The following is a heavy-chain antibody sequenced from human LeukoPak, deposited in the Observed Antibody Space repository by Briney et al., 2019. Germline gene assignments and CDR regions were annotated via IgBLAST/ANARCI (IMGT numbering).Heavy chain of an antibody. CDR2: IKEDEIEI. V-gene: IGHV3-7*03. J-gene: IGHJ4*02. CDR3: ARDRYVGATTAGDSDS. CDR1: GFAFNSQT. D-gene: IGHD1-26*01. Sequence: GGSLRLSCAASGFAFNSQTMSWVRQAPGKGLEWVASIKEDEIEIHYVDSVKGRFTISRDNAKNSLYLQMNSLRAEDTAVYYCARDRYVGATTAGDSDSWGQGTLVTVSS.